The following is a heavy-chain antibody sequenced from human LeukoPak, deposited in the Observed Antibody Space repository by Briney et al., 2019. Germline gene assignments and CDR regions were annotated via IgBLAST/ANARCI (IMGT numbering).Heavy chain of an antibody. J-gene: IGHJ4*02. Sequence: GGSLRLSCGASGFTFSNYGMLWVRQAPGKGLEWVANIKQDGSEKYYVDSVKGRFTISRDNAKNSLYLQMNSLRVEDTAVYYCAKVAKYYYGSETYYFFDYWGQGTLVTASS. CDR3: AKVAKYYYGSETYYFFDY. D-gene: IGHD3-10*01. CDR1: GFTFSNYG. CDR2: IKQDGSEK. V-gene: IGHV3-7*01.